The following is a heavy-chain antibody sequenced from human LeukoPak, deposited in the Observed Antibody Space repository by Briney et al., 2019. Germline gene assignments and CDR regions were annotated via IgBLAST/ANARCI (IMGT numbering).Heavy chain of an antibody. CDR2: IYHSGST. Sequence: SGTLSLTCAVSGGSISSNSWWSWVRQPPGKGLGWIGEIYHSGSTNYNPSLKSRVTISVDTSKNHFSLRLSSVTAADTAVYYCARGDGYNAFDIWGQGTMVSVSS. J-gene: IGHJ3*02. CDR3: ARGDGYNAFDI. CDR1: GGSISSNSW. V-gene: IGHV4-4*02. D-gene: IGHD5-24*01.